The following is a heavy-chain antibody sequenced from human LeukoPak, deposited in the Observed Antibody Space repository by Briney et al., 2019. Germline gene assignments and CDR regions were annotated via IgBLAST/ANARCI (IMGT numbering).Heavy chain of an antibody. CDR1: GFTFANYN. CDR2: ISSTSSTI. CDR3: VKSPGYNYGSSVYFDY. J-gene: IGHJ4*02. V-gene: IGHV3-48*01. D-gene: IGHD3-10*01. Sequence: GGSLRLSCAASGFTFANYNFNWVRQAPGKGLEWVSYISSTSSTIYYADSMKGRFTISRDNAKNSLYLQMNSLRAEDTAVYYCVKSPGYNYGSSVYFDYWGQGTLVTVSS.